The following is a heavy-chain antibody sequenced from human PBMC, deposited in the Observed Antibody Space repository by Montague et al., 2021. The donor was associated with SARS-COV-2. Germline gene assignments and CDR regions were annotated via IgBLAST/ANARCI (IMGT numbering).Heavy chain of an antibody. V-gene: IGHV4-4*07. CDR2: IHPYGDI. CDR1: GHSVTERN. Sequence: SETLSLTCTVSGHSVTERNLNWVRQAAGKGLEWIGFIHPYGDIHYNASLKSRVILSRDASKNQFSLTLTSVTAADTAVYYCAIGGDSAKCGIWGRGTLVTVSS. D-gene: IGHD2-21*01. CDR3: AIGGDSAKCGI. J-gene: IGHJ3*02.